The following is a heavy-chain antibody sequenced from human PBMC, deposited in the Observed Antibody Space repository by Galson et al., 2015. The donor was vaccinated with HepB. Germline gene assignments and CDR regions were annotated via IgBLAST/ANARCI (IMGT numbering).Heavy chain of an antibody. Sequence: SVRVSCKASGYTFTSYGISWVRQAPGQGLEWVGWISAYNGNTNYAQKLQGRVTMTTDTSTSTAYMELRSLRSDDTAVYYCARDPHRIVGATLYPHYHDYWGQGTLVTVSS. J-gene: IGHJ4*02. V-gene: IGHV1-18*01. D-gene: IGHD1-26*01. CDR2: ISAYNGNT. CDR1: GYTFTSYG. CDR3: ARDPHRIVGATLYPHYHDY.